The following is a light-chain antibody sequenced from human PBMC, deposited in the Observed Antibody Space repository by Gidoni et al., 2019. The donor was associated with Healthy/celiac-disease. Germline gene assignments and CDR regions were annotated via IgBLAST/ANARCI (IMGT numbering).Light chain of an antibody. Sequence: QSAMTQPASVSGSPGNSITLPCTGTSSDFGGYNYVSWYQKHPGKAPKLMIYDVSNRPSGFTNRFSGSKSGNTASLTISGLQAEDEADYYCSSYTSSSKGVFGGGTKLTVL. J-gene: IGLJ2*01. CDR1: SSDFGGYNY. V-gene: IGLV2-14*01. CDR3: SSYTSSSKGV. CDR2: DVS.